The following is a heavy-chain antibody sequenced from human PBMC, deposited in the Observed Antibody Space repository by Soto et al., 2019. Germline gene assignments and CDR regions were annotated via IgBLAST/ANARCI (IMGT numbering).Heavy chain of an antibody. CDR1: GYTFTNYG. CDR3: SRDRQLLYDSSGYPGFDS. Sequence: QVQLVQSGAEVKKPGASVKVSCKASGYTFTNYGFSWVRQAPGQGLEWMGWISAYNGNTNYAPKLQGRVTLTTDTGQSKAYKEVRRPGSNGTAVDFFSRDRQLLYDSSGYPGFDSWGQGTLVTVSS. J-gene: IGHJ4*02. V-gene: IGHV1-18*01. CDR2: ISAYNGNT. D-gene: IGHD3-22*01.